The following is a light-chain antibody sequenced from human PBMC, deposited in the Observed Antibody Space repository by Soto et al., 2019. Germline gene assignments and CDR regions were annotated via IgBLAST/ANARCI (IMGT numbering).Light chain of an antibody. Sequence: AIRMTQSPSSFSASTGDRVTITCRASQGISSYLAWYQQKPGKAPKLLIYKASSLESGVPSRFSGSGSGTDFTLTISSLQPEDFATYYCQQSYSTPWTFGQGTKVDIK. CDR3: QQSYSTPWT. J-gene: IGKJ1*01. V-gene: IGKV1-8*01. CDR2: KAS. CDR1: QGISSY.